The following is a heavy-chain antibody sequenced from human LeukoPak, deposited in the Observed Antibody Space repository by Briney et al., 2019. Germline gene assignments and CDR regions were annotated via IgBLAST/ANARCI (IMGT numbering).Heavy chain of an antibody. CDR1: GFTFSSYA. D-gene: IGHD3-10*01. Sequence: GGSLRLSCAASGFTFSSYAMHWVRQAPGKGLEWVAVISYDGSNKYYADSVKGRFTISRDNSKNTLYLQMNSLRAEDTAVYYCAREVYYYGSGSYRYYFDYWGQGTLVTVSS. V-gene: IGHV3-30-3*01. CDR2: ISYDGSNK. CDR3: AREVYYYGSGSYRYYFDY. J-gene: IGHJ4*02.